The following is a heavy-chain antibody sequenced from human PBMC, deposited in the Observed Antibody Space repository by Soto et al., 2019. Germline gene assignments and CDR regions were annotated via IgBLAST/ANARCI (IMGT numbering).Heavy chain of an antibody. Sequence: SEPLSLTWNVSGDSITICSYYWVWIRHPPGKGLVWIVDIYYTVTTHYNPALKSRVTISVATSKNQFSLKLSSVTAEDPSVYYCARLEGAYFITSYNWFDRWGQRITVTVSS. V-gene: IGHV4-39*01. D-gene: IGHD1-1*01. CDR3: ARLEGAYFITSYNWFDR. CDR1: GDSITICSYY. J-gene: IGHJ5*02. CDR2: IYYTVTT.